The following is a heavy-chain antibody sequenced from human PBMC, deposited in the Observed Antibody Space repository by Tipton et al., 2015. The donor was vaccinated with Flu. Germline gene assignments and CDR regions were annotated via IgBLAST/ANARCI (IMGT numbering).Heavy chain of an antibody. J-gene: IGHJ3*02. V-gene: IGHV4-31*03. CDR2: IYYSGST. Sequence: TLSLTCTVSGGSISSGGYYWSWIRQHPGKGLEWIGYIYYSGSTYYNPSLKSRVTISVDTSKNQFSLKLSSVTAADTAVYYCARVSLGLYAFDIWGQGTMVPVSS. CDR3: ARVSLGLYAFDI. CDR1: GGSISSGGYY.